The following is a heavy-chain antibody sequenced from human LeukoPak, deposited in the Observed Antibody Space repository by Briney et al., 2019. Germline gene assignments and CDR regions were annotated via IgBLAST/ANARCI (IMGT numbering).Heavy chain of an antibody. V-gene: IGHV3-21*01. CDR2: ISSSSSYI. CDR1: GFTFSNYN. J-gene: IGHJ6*03. CDR3: ARSELGYYYYYMDV. D-gene: IGHD7-27*01. Sequence: GSLRLSCAGSGFTFSNYNMNWVRQAPGKGLEWVSSISSSSSYIYYADSVKGRFTISRDNAKNSLCLQMNSLRAEDTGVYYCARSELGYYYYYMDVWGKGTTVTVSS.